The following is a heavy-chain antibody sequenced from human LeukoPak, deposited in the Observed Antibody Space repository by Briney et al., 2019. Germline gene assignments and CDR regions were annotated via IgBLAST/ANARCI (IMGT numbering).Heavy chain of an antibody. V-gene: IGHV1-69-2*01. CDR2: VDPEDGET. Sequence: ATVKISCKVSGYTFTDCYMHWVQQAPGKGLEWMGLVDPEDGETIYAEKFQGRVTITADTSTDTAYMELSSLRSEDTAVYYCATEIRYGITIFGVVRIHNWFDPWGQGTLVTVSS. D-gene: IGHD3-3*01. CDR1: GYTFTDCY. J-gene: IGHJ5*02. CDR3: ATEIRYGITIFGVVRIHNWFDP.